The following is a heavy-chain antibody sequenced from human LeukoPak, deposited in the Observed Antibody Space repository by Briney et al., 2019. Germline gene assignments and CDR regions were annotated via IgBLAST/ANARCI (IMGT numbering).Heavy chain of an antibody. D-gene: IGHD1-26*01. V-gene: IGHV3-9*01. CDR3: AKANSGPYSGTFDI. CDR1: GITFENYS. J-gene: IGHJ3*02. CDR2: INCNSGNR. Sequence: GGSLRLSCAASGITFENYSIHCVRQAPGKVLEWGSGINCNSGNRGYEDAVKGRFNISRDNAKNSLFLQMNSLKPEDTAMYFCAKANSGPYSGTFDIWGQGTMVTVSS.